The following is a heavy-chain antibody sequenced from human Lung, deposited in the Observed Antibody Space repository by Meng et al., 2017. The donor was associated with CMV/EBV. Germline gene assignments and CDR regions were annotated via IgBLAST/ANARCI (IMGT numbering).Heavy chain of an antibody. CDR3: ARVQSAATDSDPYYYYGMAL. V-gene: IGHV3-48*03. CDR1: GFTFSNYE. J-gene: IGHJ6*01. Sequence: GESLKISCAASGFTFSNYEMAWVRQAPGKGLQWVSYISSSGGGSVTYYADTLKGRFTISRDNAKNSLYLKMNSLRAEDTALYYCARVQSAATDSDPYYYYGMALWGQGTTVTVSS. D-gene: IGHD6-25*01. CDR2: ISSSGGGSVT.